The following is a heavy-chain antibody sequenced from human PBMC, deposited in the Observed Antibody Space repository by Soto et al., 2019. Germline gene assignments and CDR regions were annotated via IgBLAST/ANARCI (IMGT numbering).Heavy chain of an antibody. D-gene: IGHD3-16*01. CDR2: IFPDDSDT. Sequence: LKISCKASGYIIKNYWIGWVRQMPGQGLEWMGIIFPDDSDTRYSPSFQGHVTISVDKSISTAYVQWSSLKASDSAIYYCFRGGVTSRTFDYWGQGTLVTVSS. CDR1: GYIIKNYW. CDR3: FRGGVTSRTFDY. V-gene: IGHV5-51*01. J-gene: IGHJ4*02.